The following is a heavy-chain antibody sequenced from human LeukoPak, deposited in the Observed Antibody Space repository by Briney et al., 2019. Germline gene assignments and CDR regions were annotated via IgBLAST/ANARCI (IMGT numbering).Heavy chain of an antibody. Sequence: GGSLRPSCAASGFTVSSNYMSWVRQAPGKGLEWVSVIYSGGSTYYADSVKGRFTISRDNSKNTLYFQVNSLKTEDTAVYYCSRHPYGDYPNNWFDPWGQGTLVTVSS. CDR2: IYSGGST. D-gene: IGHD4-17*01. CDR3: SRHPYGDYPNNWFDP. V-gene: IGHV3-53*01. J-gene: IGHJ5*02. CDR1: GFTVSSNY.